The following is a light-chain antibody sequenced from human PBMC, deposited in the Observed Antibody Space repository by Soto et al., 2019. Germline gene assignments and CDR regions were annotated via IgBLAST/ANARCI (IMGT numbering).Light chain of an antibody. CDR3: CSYAGSSSLV. V-gene: IGLV2-23*02. CDR2: AVT. Sequence: QSVLTQPASVSGSPGQSITISCIGTSSDVGGYRLVSWYQQHPDKAPKLIIYAVTARPSVVSSRFSGSKSGNTASLTISGLQPEDEADYYCCSYAGSSSLVFGGGTKVTVL. J-gene: IGLJ3*02. CDR1: SSDVGGYRL.